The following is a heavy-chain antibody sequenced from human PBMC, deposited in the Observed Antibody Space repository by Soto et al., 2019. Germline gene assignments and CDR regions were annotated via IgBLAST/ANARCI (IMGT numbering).Heavy chain of an antibody. D-gene: IGHD3-3*02. CDR3: AREGRLAASIFHNWFDP. CDR1: GDSVSNNSAA. V-gene: IGHV6-1*01. Sequence: SQTLSLTCAISGDSVSNNSAAWNLIRQCPSRGLEWLGRTYYRSKWFNNYALSVKGRITINPDTSKNQFSLQLNSVTPEDTAVYYCAREGRLAASIFHNWFDPWGQGTLVTVSS. J-gene: IGHJ5*02. CDR2: TYYRSKWFN.